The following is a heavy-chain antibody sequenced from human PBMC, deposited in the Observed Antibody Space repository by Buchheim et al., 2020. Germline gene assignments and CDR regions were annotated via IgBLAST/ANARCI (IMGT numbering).Heavy chain of an antibody. CDR2: INPSGGST. V-gene: IGHV1-46*01. J-gene: IGHJ4*02. CDR1: GYTFTSYY. D-gene: IGHD3-9*01. CDR3: ARDSYDILTGYYRGSPDY. Sequence: QVQLVQSGAEVKKPGASVKVSCKASGYTFTSYYTHWVRQAPGQGLEWMGIINPSGGSTSYAQKFQGRVTMTRDTSTSPVYMELSSLRSEDMAVYYCARDSYDILTGYYRGSPDYWGQGTL.